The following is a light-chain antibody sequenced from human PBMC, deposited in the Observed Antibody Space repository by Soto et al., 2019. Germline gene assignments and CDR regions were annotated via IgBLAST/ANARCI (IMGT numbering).Light chain of an antibody. CDR2: GNS. CDR1: SSNIGAGYD. CDR3: QSYDSSLSASV. Sequence: QPVLTQPPSVSVAPGQRVTISCTGSSSNIGAGYDVHWYQQLPGTAPKLLIYGNSNRPSGVPDRFSGSKSGTSASLAITGLRAEDEADYYCQSYDSSLSASVFGGGTKLTVL. V-gene: IGLV1-40*01. J-gene: IGLJ3*02.